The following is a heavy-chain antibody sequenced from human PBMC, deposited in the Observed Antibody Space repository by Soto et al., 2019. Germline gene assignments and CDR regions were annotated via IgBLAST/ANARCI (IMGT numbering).Heavy chain of an antibody. D-gene: IGHD3-10*01. Sequence: GSLRLSCTASGFTFGDYAMSWVRQAPGKGLEGVGFIRSKAYGGTTEYAASVKGRFTISRDDSKSIAYLQMNSLKAEDTAVYYCTRVARYYYGSWSAARHYYYGMDVWGQGTTVTVSS. CDR2: IRSKAYGGTT. V-gene: IGHV3-49*04. J-gene: IGHJ6*02. CDR3: TRVARYYYGSWSAARHYYYGMDV. CDR1: GFTFGDYA.